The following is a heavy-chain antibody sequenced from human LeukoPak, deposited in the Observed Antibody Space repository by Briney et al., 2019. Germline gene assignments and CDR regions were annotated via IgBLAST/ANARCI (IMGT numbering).Heavy chain of an antibody. CDR3: APTMYYYGSGSYYK. CDR1: GFTFSDYS. D-gene: IGHD3-10*01. Sequence: GGSLRLSCTASGFTFSDYSVNWVRQAPGKGLEWVSCITGISDIYYADSVKGRFTISRDNAKNSVYLQMNSLRAEDTAVYYCAPTMYYYGSGSYYKGGQGTLVTVSS. CDR2: ITGISDI. V-gene: IGHV3-69-1*01. J-gene: IGHJ4*02.